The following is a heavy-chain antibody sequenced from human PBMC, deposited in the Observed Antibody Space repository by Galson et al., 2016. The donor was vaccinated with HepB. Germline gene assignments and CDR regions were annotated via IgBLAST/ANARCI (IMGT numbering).Heavy chain of an antibody. CDR2: ISYSGGST. CDR1: GFTFSSCA. D-gene: IGHD1-26*01. CDR3: AKRPSYSGSYSALDD. V-gene: IGHV3-23*01. J-gene: IGHJ4*02. Sequence: SLRLSCAASGFTFSSCAMSWVRQAPGKGLQWVSTISYSGGSTYYADSVKGRFTISRDNSKNTLYLQMNSLRAEDTAVYYCAKRPSYSGSYSALDDWGQGTLVTVSS.